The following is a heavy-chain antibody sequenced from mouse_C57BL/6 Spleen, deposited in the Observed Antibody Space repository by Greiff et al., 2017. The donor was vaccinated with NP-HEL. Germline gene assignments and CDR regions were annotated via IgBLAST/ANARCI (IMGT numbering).Heavy chain of an antibody. D-gene: IGHD1-1*01. CDR2: IYPGDGDT. J-gene: IGHJ2*01. CDR1: GYAFSSYW. V-gene: IGHV1-80*01. Sequence: QVQLQQSGAELVKPGASVKISCKASGYAFSSYWMNWVKQRPGKGLEWIGQIYPGDGDTNYNGKFKGKATLTADKSSSTAYMQRSSLTSEDSAVYLCARGGLRLYYFDYWGQGTTLTVSS. CDR3: ARGGLRLYYFDY.